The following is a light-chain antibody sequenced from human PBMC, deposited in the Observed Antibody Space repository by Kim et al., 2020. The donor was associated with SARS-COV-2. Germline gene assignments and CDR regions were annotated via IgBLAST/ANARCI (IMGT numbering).Light chain of an antibody. CDR1: SSNIGTNY. CDR2: RNN. Sequence: QSVLTQPQSASGTPGQRVTISCSGSSSNIGTNYVYWYQQLPGTAPKLLIYRNNQRPSGVPDRFSGSKSGTSASLAISGLRSEDEADYYCAAWDDSLSGWVFGGGTKVTVL. CDR3: AAWDDSLSGWV. J-gene: IGLJ3*02. V-gene: IGLV1-47*01.